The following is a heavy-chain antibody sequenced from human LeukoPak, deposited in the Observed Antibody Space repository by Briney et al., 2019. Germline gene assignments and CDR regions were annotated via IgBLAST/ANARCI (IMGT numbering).Heavy chain of an antibody. CDR3: ARGRGYGAYDWNDY. J-gene: IGHJ4*02. Sequence: GGTQRLFRAASGFPESNNYMSWVRQARGKGLEWVSVIHSCGATYYADSVKGRFTISRDNSKNTLYPQMNTLRAEDTAVYYCARGRGYGAYDWNDYWGQGTLVTVSS. V-gene: IGHV3-53*01. CDR2: IHSCGAT. D-gene: IGHD5-12*01. CDR1: GFPESNNY.